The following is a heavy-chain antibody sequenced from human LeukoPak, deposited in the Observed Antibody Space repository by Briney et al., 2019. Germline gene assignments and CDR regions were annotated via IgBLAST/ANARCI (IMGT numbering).Heavy chain of an antibody. D-gene: IGHD2-21*01. CDR2: INQSGST. CDR1: GGSFSGYY. CDR3: AGYYGGY. Sequence: PSETLSVTCAVYGGSFSGYYWSWIRQPPGKGLEWIGEINQSGSTNYNPSLKSRVTISVDTSKNQFSLKLSSVTAADTAVYYCAGYYGGYWGQGTLVTVSS. V-gene: IGHV4-34*01. J-gene: IGHJ4*02.